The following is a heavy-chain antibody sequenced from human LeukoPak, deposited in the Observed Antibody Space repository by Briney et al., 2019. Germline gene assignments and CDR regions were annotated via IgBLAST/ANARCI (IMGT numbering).Heavy chain of an antibody. CDR2: IYYSGST. CDR1: GGPISSYY. Sequence: SETLSLTCTVSGGPISSYYWSWIRQPPGKGLEWIGYIYYSGSTNYNPSLKSRVTISVDTSKNQFSLKLSSVTAADTAVYYCARYSSSWNFDYWGQGTLVTVSS. V-gene: IGHV4-59*01. D-gene: IGHD6-13*01. CDR3: ARYSSSWNFDY. J-gene: IGHJ4*02.